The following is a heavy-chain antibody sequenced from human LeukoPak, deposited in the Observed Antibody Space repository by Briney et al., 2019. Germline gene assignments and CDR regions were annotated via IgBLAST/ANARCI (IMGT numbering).Heavy chain of an antibody. D-gene: IGHD5-18*01. Sequence: GESLRLSCAASGFTVISNYMTWVRQAPGKGLEWVSVISCGGTTYYADSVKGRFTISSHNSANTLYLQMNSLRGEDTAVYYCARGVLGYSSGFDFWGQGTLVTVSS. CDR3: ARGVLGYSSGFDF. CDR1: GFTVISNY. V-gene: IGHV3-53*04. J-gene: IGHJ4*02. CDR2: ISCGGTT.